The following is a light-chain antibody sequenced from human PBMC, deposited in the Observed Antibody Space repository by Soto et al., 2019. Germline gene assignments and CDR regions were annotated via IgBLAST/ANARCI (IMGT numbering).Light chain of an antibody. CDR1: QSVSSSY. Sequence: IVLPQSPGTLSLSPGERATLSCRASQSVSSSYLAWYQQKPGQAPRLLIYGASSRATGIPDRFSGSGSGTDFTLTISRLEPEDFAVYYCQQYDSSPITFGQGTRLAIK. J-gene: IGKJ5*01. V-gene: IGKV3-20*01. CDR3: QQYDSSPIT. CDR2: GAS.